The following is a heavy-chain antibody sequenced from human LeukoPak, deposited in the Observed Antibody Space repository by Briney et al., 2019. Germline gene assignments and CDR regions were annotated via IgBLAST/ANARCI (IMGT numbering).Heavy chain of an antibody. CDR2: IIPIFGTA. CDR3: ARDFSTAGTRGY. Sequence: GASVKVSCKASGGTFSSYAISWVRQAPGQGLEWMGGIIPIFGTANYAQKFQGRVTITADESTSTAYMELSSLRSDDTAVYYCARDFSTAGTRGYWGQGTLVTVSS. CDR1: GGTFSSYA. V-gene: IGHV1-69*13. J-gene: IGHJ4*02. D-gene: IGHD6-19*01.